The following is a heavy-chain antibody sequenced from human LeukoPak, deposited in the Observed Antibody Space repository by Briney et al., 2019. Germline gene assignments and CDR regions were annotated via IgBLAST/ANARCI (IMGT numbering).Heavy chain of an antibody. J-gene: IGHJ4*02. CDR2: ISSSGSTI. D-gene: IGHD6-13*01. CDR3: ARVCSVGYSSSWYACY. CDR1: GFTFSDYY. Sequence: GGSLRLSCAASGFTFSDYYMSWIRQAPGKGLEWVSYISSSGSTIYYADSVKGRFTISRDNAKNSLYLQMNSLRAEDTAVYYCARVCSVGYSSSWYACYWGQGTLVTVSS. V-gene: IGHV3-11*01.